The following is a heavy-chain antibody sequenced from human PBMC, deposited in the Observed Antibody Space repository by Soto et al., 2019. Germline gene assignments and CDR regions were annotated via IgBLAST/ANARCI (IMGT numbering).Heavy chain of an antibody. Sequence: QLQLQESGAGLVRPSETLSLTCTVSGGSISSSSYYWGWIRQPPGKGLEWIGSIYYSGSTYYNPSLKSRVTISVDTSKNQCSLKLSSVTAADTAVYYCARQADCSGGSCYGTKVFPFDYCRQGTLVTVSS. D-gene: IGHD2-15*01. V-gene: IGHV4-39*01. CDR2: IYYSGST. CDR1: GGSISSSSYY. CDR3: ARQADCSGGSCYGTKVFPFDY. J-gene: IGHJ4*02.